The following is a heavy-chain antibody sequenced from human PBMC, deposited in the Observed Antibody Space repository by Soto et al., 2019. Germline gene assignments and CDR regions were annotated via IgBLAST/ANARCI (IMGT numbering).Heavy chain of an antibody. CDR1: GFTFSDYY. J-gene: IGHJ6*02. Sequence: GGSLRLSCAASGFTFSDYYMSWIRQAPGKGLEWVSYISSSSSYTNYADSVKGRFTISRDNAKNSLYLQMNSLRAEDTAVYYCARQLTYYYGMDVWGQGTTVTVSS. D-gene: IGHD3-9*01. CDR3: ARQLTYYYGMDV. CDR2: ISSSSSYT. V-gene: IGHV3-11*06.